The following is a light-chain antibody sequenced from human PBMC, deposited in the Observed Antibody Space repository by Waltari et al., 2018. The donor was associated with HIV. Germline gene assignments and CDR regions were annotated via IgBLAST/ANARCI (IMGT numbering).Light chain of an antibody. CDR1: SSDGGGYNY. Sequence: QSALTQPASVSGSPGQSITIPCTGTSSDGGGYNYVPWYQQHPGKAPKLMIYHVSNRPSGVSNRFSGSKSGNTASLTISGLQAEDEADYYCTSYTSSNTLVIFGGGTKLTVL. CDR2: HVS. J-gene: IGLJ2*01. CDR3: TSYTSSNTLVI. V-gene: IGLV2-14*03.